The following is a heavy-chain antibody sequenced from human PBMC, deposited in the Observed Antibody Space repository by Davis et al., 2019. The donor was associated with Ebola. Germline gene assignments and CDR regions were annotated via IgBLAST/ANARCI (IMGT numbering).Heavy chain of an antibody. J-gene: IGHJ3*02. CDR1: GASISTNY. CDR3: ARGWETGRLFDI. Sequence: SETLSLTCAVSGASISTNYWGWIRQPPGKGLEWVGTVHYSGNTYQNPSLKSRVAISVDTSKKQFSLNLTSVTAADTAVYYCARGWETGRLFDIWGQGRKLTVSS. CDR2: VHYSGNT. D-gene: IGHD1-14*01. V-gene: IGHV4-39*07.